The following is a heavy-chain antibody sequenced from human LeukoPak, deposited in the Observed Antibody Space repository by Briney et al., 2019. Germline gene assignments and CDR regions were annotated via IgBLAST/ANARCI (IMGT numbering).Heavy chain of an antibody. CDR2: IKSDGSST. J-gene: IGHJ4*02. D-gene: IGHD3-10*01. Sequence: GGSLRPSCAASGFTFSSYWMHWVRQAPGKGLVWVSRIKSDGSSTSYADSVKGRFTISRDNVKNTLYLQTNSLRAEDTAVYYCARDSAMVRGVILDYWGQGTLVTVSS. CDR1: GFTFSSYW. V-gene: IGHV3-74*01. CDR3: ARDSAMVRGVILDY.